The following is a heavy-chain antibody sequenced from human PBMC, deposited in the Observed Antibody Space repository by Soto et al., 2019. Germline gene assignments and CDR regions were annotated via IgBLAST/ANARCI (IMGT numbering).Heavy chain of an antibody. D-gene: IGHD5-18*01. V-gene: IGHV3-21*01. CDR1: GFTFSSYS. J-gene: IGHJ4*02. CDR3: ARDQPGYSSGYGLGY. CDR2: ISSSSSYI. Sequence: EVQLVESGGGLVKPGGSLRLSCAASGFTFSSYSMNWVRQAPGKGLEWVSSISSSSSYIYYADSVKGRFTISRDNAKNPLYLQMNSLRAEDTAVYYCARDQPGYSSGYGLGYWGQGTLVTVSS.